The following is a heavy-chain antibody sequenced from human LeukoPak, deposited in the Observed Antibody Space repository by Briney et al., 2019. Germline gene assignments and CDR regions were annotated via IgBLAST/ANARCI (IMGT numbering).Heavy chain of an antibody. Sequence: SVKVPCKPCGGTFSSYAISWVRQAPGQGLEWMGRIIPIFGTANYAQKFQGRVTITTDESTSTAYMELSSLRSEDTAVYYCARGNGDYSFDYWGQGTLVTVSS. D-gene: IGHD4-17*01. J-gene: IGHJ4*02. CDR1: GGTFSSYA. CDR2: IIPIFGTA. CDR3: ARGNGDYSFDY. V-gene: IGHV1-69*05.